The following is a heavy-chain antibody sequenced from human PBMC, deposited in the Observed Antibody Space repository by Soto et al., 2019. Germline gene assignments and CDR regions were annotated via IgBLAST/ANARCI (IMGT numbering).Heavy chain of an antibody. D-gene: IGHD3-3*01. CDR2: ISAYNGNT. J-gene: IGHJ4*02. CDR1: GYTFTSYG. Sequence: ASVKVSCKASGYTFTSYGLSWVRQAPGQGLEWMGWISAYNGNTNYAQKLQGRVTMTTDTSTSTAYMELRSLRSDDTAVYYCARRGYDFWSGYFDYWGQGTLVTVSS. V-gene: IGHV1-18*04. CDR3: ARRGYDFWSGYFDY.